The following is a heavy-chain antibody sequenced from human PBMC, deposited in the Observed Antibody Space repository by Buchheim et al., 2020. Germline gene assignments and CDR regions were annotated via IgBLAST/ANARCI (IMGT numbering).Heavy chain of an antibody. J-gene: IGHJ6*02. CDR1: GFTFSSYS. CDR2: ISSSSSTI. CDR3: ARDTSCSSTSCYDYYGMDV. Sequence: EVQLVESGGGLVQPGGSLRLSCAASGFTFSSYSMNWVRQAPGKGLEWVSYISSSSSTIYYADSVKGRFTISRDNAKNSLYLQMNSLRYDDTAVYYCARDTSCSSTSCYDYYGMDVWGQGTT. D-gene: IGHD2-2*01. V-gene: IGHV3-48*02.